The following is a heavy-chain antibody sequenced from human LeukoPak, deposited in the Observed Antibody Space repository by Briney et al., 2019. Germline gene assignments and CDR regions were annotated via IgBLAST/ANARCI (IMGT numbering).Heavy chain of an antibody. D-gene: IGHD3-9*01. V-gene: IGHV1-2*02. CDR1: GDTFTGYY. CDR3: ARGEGPLRYFDWLTGSYNWFDP. J-gene: IGHJ5*02. Sequence: ASVKVSCKASGDTFTGYYMHWVRQAPGQGLEWMGWINPNSGGTNYAQKFQGRGTMTRDKSISTAYMELSSLRSDDTAVYYCARGEGPLRYFDWLTGSYNWFDPWGQGTLVTVSS. CDR2: INPNSGGT.